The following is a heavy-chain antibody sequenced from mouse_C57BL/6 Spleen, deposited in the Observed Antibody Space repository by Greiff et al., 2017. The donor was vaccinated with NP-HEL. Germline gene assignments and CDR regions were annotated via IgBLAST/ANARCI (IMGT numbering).Heavy chain of an antibody. Sequence: EVKLVESGGGLVQPGGSLSLSCAASGFTFTDYYMSWVRQPPGKALEWLGFIRNKANGYTTEYSASVKGRFTISRDNSQSILYLQMNALRAEDSATYYCARYRWLHHAMDYWGQGTSVTVSS. CDR2: IRNKANGYTT. CDR1: GFTFTDYY. CDR3: ARYRWLHHAMDY. D-gene: IGHD2-2*01. V-gene: IGHV7-3*01. J-gene: IGHJ4*01.